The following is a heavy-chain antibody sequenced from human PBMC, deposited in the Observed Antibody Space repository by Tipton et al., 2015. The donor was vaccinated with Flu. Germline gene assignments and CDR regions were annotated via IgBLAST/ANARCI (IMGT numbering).Heavy chain of an antibody. D-gene: IGHD6-6*01. V-gene: IGHV3-53*01. J-gene: IGHJ2*01. CDR3: ARDTVRSSSSVWYFDL. CDR1: GFRFSGFG. CDR2: IYSGGTT. Sequence: QLVQSGGGVVQPGRSLRLSCAASGFRFSGFGMHWVRQAPGKGLEWVSVIYSGGTTYYADSVKGRFTISRDNSKNTLYLHMNNLRADDTAVYYCARDTVRSSSSVWYFDLWGRGTLVTVSS.